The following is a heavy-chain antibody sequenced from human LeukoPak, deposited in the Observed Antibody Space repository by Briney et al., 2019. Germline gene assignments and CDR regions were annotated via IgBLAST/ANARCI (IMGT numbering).Heavy chain of an antibody. CDR1: GFTFSSYS. D-gene: IGHD2-21*01. CDR2: ISSSSSTI. Sequence: PGGSLRLSCAASGFTFSSYSMNWVRQAPGKGLEWVSYISSSSSTIYYADSVKGRFTISRDNAKNSLYLQMNSLRAEDTAVYYCARDSQERVTIPMGEFDIWGQGTMVTVSS. CDR3: ARDSQERVTIPMGEFDI. V-gene: IGHV3-48*04. J-gene: IGHJ3*02.